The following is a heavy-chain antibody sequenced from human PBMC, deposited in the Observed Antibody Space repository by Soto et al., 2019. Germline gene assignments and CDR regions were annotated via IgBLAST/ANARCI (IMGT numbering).Heavy chain of an antibody. CDR3: AREGRARYSSSWHEYYFDY. CDR2: IYYSGST. J-gene: IGHJ4*02. D-gene: IGHD6-13*01. V-gene: IGHV4-59*01. CDR1: GGSISSYY. Sequence: DTLSITFTVSGGSISSYYWSWIRHPPGKGLEWIGYIYYSGSTNYNPSLKSRVTISVDTSKNQFSLKLSSVTAADTAVYYCAREGRARYSSSWHEYYFDYWGQGTLVTVSS.